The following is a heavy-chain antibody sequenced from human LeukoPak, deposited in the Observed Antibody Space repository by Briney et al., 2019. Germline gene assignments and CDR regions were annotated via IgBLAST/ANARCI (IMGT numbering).Heavy chain of an antibody. Sequence: PSETLSLTCTVSLDSTTSNFWSWVRQSPGKGLEWIGEIHRSGSPNYNPSLQSRVTISIDRSRNQIALELSSVTAADTAVYYCAREILGGFNPGAYWGQGTLVSVSS. CDR2: IHRSGSP. V-gene: IGHV4-4*02. CDR1: LDSTTSNF. CDR3: AREILGGFNPGAY. J-gene: IGHJ4*02. D-gene: IGHD1-14*01.